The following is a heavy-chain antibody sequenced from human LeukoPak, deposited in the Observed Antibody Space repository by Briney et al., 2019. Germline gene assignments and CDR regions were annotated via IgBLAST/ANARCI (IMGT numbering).Heavy chain of an antibody. CDR2: VISHSGGT. Sequence: ASVKVSCKASGYTFSGYNMHWVRQDPGQGLEWMGRVISHSGGTNYAPRFQGRVTMTRDTSTSTAYMELSRLKSDDTAVYYCARGYNYGHDYWGQGNPGHRLL. CDR3: ARGYNYGHDY. CDR1: GYTFSGYN. J-gene: IGHJ4*02. D-gene: IGHD5-18*01. V-gene: IGHV1-2*06.